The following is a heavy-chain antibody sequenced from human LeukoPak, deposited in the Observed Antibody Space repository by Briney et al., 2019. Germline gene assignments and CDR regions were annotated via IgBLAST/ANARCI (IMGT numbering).Heavy chain of an antibody. CDR1: GFTFSSYS. CDR2: IYSGGST. D-gene: IGHD3-10*01. CDR3: ARVGITMVRGVLDY. Sequence: GGSLRLSCAASGFTFSSYSMTWVRQAPGKGLEWVSVIYSGGSTYYADSVKGRFTISRDNAKNSLYLQMNSLRAEDTAVYYCARVGITMVRGVLDYWGQGTLVTVSS. V-gene: IGHV3-53*01. J-gene: IGHJ4*02.